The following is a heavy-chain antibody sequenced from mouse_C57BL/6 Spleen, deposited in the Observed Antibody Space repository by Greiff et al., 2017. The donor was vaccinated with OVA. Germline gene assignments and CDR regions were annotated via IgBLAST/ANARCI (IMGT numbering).Heavy chain of an antibody. CDR1: GYTFTDYN. CDR3: ARIRNWDPHFDY. CDR2: INPNNGGT. D-gene: IGHD4-1*01. V-gene: IGHV1-22*01. Sequence: EVKLVESGPELVKPGASVKMSCKASGYTFTDYNMHWVKQSHGKSLEWIGYINPNNGGTSYNQKFKGKATLTVNKSSSTAYIELRSLTSEDSAVDYCARIRNWDPHFDYWGQGTTLTVSS. J-gene: IGHJ2*01.